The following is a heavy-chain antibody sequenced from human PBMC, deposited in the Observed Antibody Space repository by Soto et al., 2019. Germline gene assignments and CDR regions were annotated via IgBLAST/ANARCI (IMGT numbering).Heavy chain of an antibody. CDR3: ANLRRTTVVTPFDY. CDR1: GFTFSSYA. D-gene: IGHD4-17*01. Sequence: GGSLKLYCAASGFTFSSYAMSWVSQAPGKGLEWVSAISGSGGSTYYADSVKGRFTISRDNSKNTLYLQMNSLRAEDTAVYYCANLRRTTVVTPFDYWGQGTLVTVSS. V-gene: IGHV3-23*01. CDR2: ISGSGGST. J-gene: IGHJ4*02.